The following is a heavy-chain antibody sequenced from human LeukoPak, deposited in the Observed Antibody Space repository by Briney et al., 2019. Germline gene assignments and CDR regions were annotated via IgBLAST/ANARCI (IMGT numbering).Heavy chain of an antibody. CDR1: GGTFSSYA. D-gene: IGHD3-3*01. J-gene: IGHJ6*02. V-gene: IGHV1-69*06. CDR2: IIPIFGTA. CDR3: EGKLRFLENGMDV. Sequence: SVKVSCKASGGTFSSYAISWVRQAPGQGLEWMGGIIPIFGTANYAQKFQGRVTMTEDTSTDTAYMELSSLRSEDTAVYYCEGKLRFLENGMDVWGQGTTVTVSS.